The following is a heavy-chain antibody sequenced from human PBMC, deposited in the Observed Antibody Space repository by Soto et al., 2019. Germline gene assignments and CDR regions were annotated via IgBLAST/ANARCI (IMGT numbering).Heavy chain of an antibody. CDR2: IYHSGST. CDR1: GGSISSSNW. D-gene: IGHD6-19*01. J-gene: IGHJ3*02. V-gene: IGHV4-4*02. Sequence: QVQLQESGPGLVKPSGTLSLTCAVSGGSISSSNWWSWVRQPPGKGLEWIGEIYHSGSTNYNPSLKSRVTISGDKSKNQFSLKLSSVTAADTAVYYCARVRQGSCWYPRPVAFDIWGQGTMVTVSS. CDR3: ARVRQGSCWYPRPVAFDI.